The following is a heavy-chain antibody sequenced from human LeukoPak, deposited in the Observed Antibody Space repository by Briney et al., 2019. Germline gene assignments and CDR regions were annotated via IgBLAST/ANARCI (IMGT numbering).Heavy chain of an antibody. D-gene: IGHD6-13*01. J-gene: IGHJ5*02. V-gene: IGHV4-38-2*01. Sequence: GSLRLSCAASGFTFSSYAMSWVRQAPGKGLEWIGSIYHSGSTYYNPSLKSRVTISVDTSKNLLSLKLSSVTAADTAVYYCARGGRQQLVRGWFDPWGQGTLVTVSS. CDR2: IYHSGST. CDR1: GFTFSSYA. CDR3: ARGGRQQLVRGWFDP.